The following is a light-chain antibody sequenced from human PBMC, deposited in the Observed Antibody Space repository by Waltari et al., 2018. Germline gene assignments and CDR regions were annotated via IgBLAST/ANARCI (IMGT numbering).Light chain of an antibody. CDR3: QQYNSFPYT. Sequence: DIQMTQSPSSLSVSVGDRVSISCWASQGIGNSLAWFRQRPGKGLKSLIIDAPTLQRGGPSKFSGSGDWTDFSLTIYNIQPVYFSTYYCQQYNSFPYTWAQGTKVEFK. J-gene: IGKJ2*01. CDR2: DAP. V-gene: IGKV1-16*02. CDR1: QGIGNS.